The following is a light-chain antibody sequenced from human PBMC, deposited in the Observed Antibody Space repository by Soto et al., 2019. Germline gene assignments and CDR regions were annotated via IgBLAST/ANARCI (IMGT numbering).Light chain of an antibody. V-gene: IGLV3-9*01. CDR1: NIGTRN. Sequence: SYELTQPLSVSVPLGQTASITCGGNNIGTRNVHWYQQKPGQDPVLVVYRDSNRPSGIPERCSGSNSANTATLTVSRAQAGDESYYHCHVWGMSGAVFGGGTKLTVL. J-gene: IGLJ2*01. CDR2: RDS. CDR3: HVWGMSGAV.